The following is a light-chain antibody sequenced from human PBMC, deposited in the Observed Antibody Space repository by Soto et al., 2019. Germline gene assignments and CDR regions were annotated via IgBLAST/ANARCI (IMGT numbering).Light chain of an antibody. CDR3: QQYGSSPPIT. J-gene: IGKJ5*01. CDR1: QSVSRN. Sequence: EIVMTQSPATLSVSPGERATLSSRASQSVSRNLAWHQQKPGQAPRLLIYGVSTRATGVPARFSGSGSGTEFTLTISSLQSEDFAVYYCQQYGSSPPITFGQGTRLEIK. CDR2: GVS. V-gene: IGKV3-15*01.